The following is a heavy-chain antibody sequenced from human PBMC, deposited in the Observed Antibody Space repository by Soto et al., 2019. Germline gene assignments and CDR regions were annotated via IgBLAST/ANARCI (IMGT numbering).Heavy chain of an antibody. V-gene: IGHV3-11*01. CDR1: GFTFSDHY. CDR2: ISGGGGSTI. J-gene: IGHJ4*02. CDR3: ARQRDYYDSSGLDY. Sequence: PGGSLRLSCAASGFTFSDHYMSWVRQAPGKGLEWLSYISGGGGSTIYYADSVKGRFTISRDNTKRSLYLQMNSLRAEDTAVYYCARQRDYYDSSGLDYWGQGTLVTVSS. D-gene: IGHD3-22*01.